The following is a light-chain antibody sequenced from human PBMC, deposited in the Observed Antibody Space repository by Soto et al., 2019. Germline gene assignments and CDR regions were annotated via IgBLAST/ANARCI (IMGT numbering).Light chain of an antibody. CDR2: DVS. Sequence: QSALTQPASVSGSPGQSITISCTGTSSDVGGYNYVSWYQQHPGKAPKLMIYDVSNRPSGVSNRFSGSKSGNTASLTISGLXXXXXAXYYCSSYTSSTTSSFGTGTKVTVL. V-gene: IGLV2-14*03. CDR1: SSDVGGYNY. J-gene: IGLJ1*01. CDR3: SSYTSSTTSS.